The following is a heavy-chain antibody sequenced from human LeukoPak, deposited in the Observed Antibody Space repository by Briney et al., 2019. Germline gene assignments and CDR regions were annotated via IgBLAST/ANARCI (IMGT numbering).Heavy chain of an antibody. Sequence: GGSLRLSCAASGFTFSSYAMSWVRQAPGKGLEWVSAISGSGGSTYYADSVKGRFTISRDNSKNTLYLQMNSLRAGDTAVYYCAKIHYSNFGYFDYWGQGTLVTVSS. CDR1: GFTFSSYA. D-gene: IGHD4-11*01. CDR3: AKIHYSNFGYFDY. J-gene: IGHJ4*02. V-gene: IGHV3-23*01. CDR2: ISGSGGST.